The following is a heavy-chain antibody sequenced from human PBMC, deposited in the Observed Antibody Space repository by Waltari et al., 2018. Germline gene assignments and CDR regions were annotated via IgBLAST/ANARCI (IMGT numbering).Heavy chain of an antibody. J-gene: IGHJ6*02. CDR2: FDPEDGET. D-gene: IGHD3-10*01. V-gene: IGHV1-24*01. CDR1: GYTLTALS. Sequence: QVQLVQSGAEVKKPGASGKVSCKVSGYTLTALSMHWVRQAPGKGLEWMGGFDPEDGETIYAQKFQGRVTMTEDTSTDTAYMELSSLRSEDTAVYYCATGLPRLLWFGESGMDVWGQGTTVTVSS. CDR3: ATGLPRLLWFGESGMDV.